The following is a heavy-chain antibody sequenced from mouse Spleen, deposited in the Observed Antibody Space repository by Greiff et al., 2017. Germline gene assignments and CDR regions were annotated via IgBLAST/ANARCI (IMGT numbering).Heavy chain of an antibody. V-gene: IGHV1-69*01. CDR3: AKLGRGY. CDR2: IDPSDSYT. CDR1: GYTFTSYW. D-gene: IGHD4-1*01. Sequence: QVQLQQPGAELVMPGASVKLSCKASGYTFTSYWMHWVKQRPGQGLEWIGEIDPSDSYTNYNQKFKGKATLTVDKSSSTAYMQLSSLTSEDSAVYYCAKLGRGYWGQGTTLTVSS. J-gene: IGHJ2*01.